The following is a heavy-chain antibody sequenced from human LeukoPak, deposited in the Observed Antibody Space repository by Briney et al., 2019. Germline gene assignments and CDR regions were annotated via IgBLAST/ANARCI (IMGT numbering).Heavy chain of an antibody. D-gene: IGHD3-3*01. V-gene: IGHV6-1*01. J-gene: IGHJ3*02. CDR1: GESVSANGAA. CDR3: ARVPYYDFQADAFDI. CDR2: TYYRSKWYN. Sequence: SQTLSLTCAISGESVSANGAAWNSIRQSPTRGLEWLGRTYYRSKWYNDYAVSVKSRITNNPDTSKNQFSLQLNSVTPEDTAVYYCARVPYYDFQADAFDIWGQGTMVTVSS.